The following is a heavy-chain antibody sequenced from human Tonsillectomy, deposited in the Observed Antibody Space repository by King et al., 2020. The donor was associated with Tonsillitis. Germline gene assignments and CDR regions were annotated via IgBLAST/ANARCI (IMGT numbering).Heavy chain of an antibody. J-gene: IGHJ4*02. Sequence: VQLVESGGGLVQPGGSLRLSCAASGFTFSSYDMHWVRQATGKGLEWVSAIGTAGDPYYPGSVKGRFTISRENAKNSLYLQMNSLRAGDTAVYYCARADSLTGYYLDYWGQGTLVTVSS. D-gene: IGHD3-9*01. V-gene: IGHV3-13*05. CDR2: IGTAGDP. CDR3: ARADSLTGYYLDY. CDR1: GFTFSSYD.